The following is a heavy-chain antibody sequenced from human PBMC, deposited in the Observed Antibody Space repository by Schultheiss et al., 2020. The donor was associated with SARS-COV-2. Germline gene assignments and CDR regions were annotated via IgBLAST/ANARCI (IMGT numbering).Heavy chain of an antibody. J-gene: IGHJ3*02. V-gene: IGHV4-34*01. CDR3: ARVDFLLAFDI. D-gene: IGHD3-3*01. Sequence: SETLSLTCTVSGGSISNYYWSWIRQPPGKGLEWIGEINHSGSTNYNPSLKSRVTISVDTSKNQFSLKLSSVTAADTAVYYCARVDFLLAFDIWGQGTMVTVSS. CDR2: INHSGST. CDR1: GGSISNYY.